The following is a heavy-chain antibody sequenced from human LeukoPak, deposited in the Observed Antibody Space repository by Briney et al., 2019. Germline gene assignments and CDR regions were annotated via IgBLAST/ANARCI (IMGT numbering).Heavy chain of an antibody. V-gene: IGHV3-48*03. CDR1: GFTFSSYE. CDR2: ISSSGSTI. J-gene: IGHJ4*02. Sequence: PGGSLRLSCAASGFTFSSYEMNWVRQAPGKGLEWVSYISSSGSTIYYADSVRGRFTISRDNAKNSLYLQVNSLRAEDTAVYYCARDLCSGGSCSDYWGQGTLVTVSS. CDR3: ARDLCSGGSCSDY. D-gene: IGHD2-15*01.